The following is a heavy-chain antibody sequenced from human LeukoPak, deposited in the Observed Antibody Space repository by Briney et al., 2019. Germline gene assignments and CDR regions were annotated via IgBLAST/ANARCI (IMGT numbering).Heavy chain of an antibody. D-gene: IGHD4-11*01. CDR3: ARRSDSNYAPLDY. J-gene: IGHJ4*02. CDR2: IYPGDSDT. Sequence: GESLKISCKGSGYSFTSYWIGWVRQMPGKGLEWMGIIYPGDSDTRYSPSFQGQVTISADKSISTAYLQWSSLKASDTAIYYCARRSDSNYAPLDYWGQGTLVTVSS. CDR1: GYSFTSYW. V-gene: IGHV5-51*01.